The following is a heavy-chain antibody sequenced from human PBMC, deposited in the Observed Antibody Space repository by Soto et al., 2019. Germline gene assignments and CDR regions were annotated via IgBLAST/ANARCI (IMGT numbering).Heavy chain of an antibody. D-gene: IGHD4-17*01. CDR1: GFIFNNYA. Sequence: QVQLGESGGGVVQPGKSLRLSCAASGFIFNNYALSGVRQAPGKGLEWVAVVWYDGSNAFHADSVKGRFTISRDDSKNTLYLQMNSLRVEDTAVYYCAREGQRHGDYGAYAFDVWGQGTMVTVSS. J-gene: IGHJ3*01. CDR2: VWYDGSNA. V-gene: IGHV3-33*01. CDR3: AREGQRHGDYGAYAFDV.